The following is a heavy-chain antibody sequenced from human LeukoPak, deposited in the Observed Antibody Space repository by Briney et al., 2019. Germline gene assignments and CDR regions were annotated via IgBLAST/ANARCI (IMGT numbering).Heavy chain of an antibody. CDR2: IYPRDSDT. V-gene: IGHV5-51*01. J-gene: IGHJ5*02. CDR1: GYSFTTYW. Sequence: GESLKISCKGSGYSFTTYWIGWVRQMPGKGLEWMGIIYPRDSDTRYSPSFQGQVTISVDKSISTAYLQWSSLKASDTAMYYCARTSTTRGGSPNWFDPWGQGTLVTVSS. CDR3: ARTSTTRGGSPNWFDP. D-gene: IGHD2-15*01.